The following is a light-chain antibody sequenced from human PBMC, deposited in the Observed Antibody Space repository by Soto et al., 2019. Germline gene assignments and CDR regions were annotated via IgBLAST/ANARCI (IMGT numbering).Light chain of an antibody. Sequence: EIVLTQSPGTLSLAPGERATLSCRASRSFSSSYLAWYHHKVGQAPRLLIYAASTRATGIPDRFSGSESATDFTLTISRLEPEDSAVYYCHHYDSSPPYTFGQGTKLEIK. V-gene: IGKV3-20*01. CDR3: HHYDSSPPYT. J-gene: IGKJ2*01. CDR1: RSFSSSY. CDR2: AAS.